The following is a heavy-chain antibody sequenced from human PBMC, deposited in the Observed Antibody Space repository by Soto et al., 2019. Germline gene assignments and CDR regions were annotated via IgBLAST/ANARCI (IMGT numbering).Heavy chain of an antibody. J-gene: IGHJ5*02. Sequence: EVQLLESGGGLVQPGGSLRLSCAASGFTFSSYAMSWVRQAPGKGLEWVSAISGSGGSTYYADSVNGRFTISSDKSKNTLYLQMNSLRAEDTAVYYCAKDRRLELLRFDPWGQGPLVTVAS. CDR1: GFTFSSYA. V-gene: IGHV3-23*01. CDR2: ISGSGGST. D-gene: IGHD1-7*01. CDR3: AKDRRLELLRFDP.